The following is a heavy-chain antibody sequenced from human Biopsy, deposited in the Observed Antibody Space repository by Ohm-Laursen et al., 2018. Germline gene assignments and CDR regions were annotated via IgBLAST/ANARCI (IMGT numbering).Heavy chain of an antibody. V-gene: IGHV3-33*01. CDR1: GFTLGHYA. CDR2: IWYDGTNE. Sequence: SLRLSCAASGFTLGHYAMHWVRQAPGKGLAWISLIWYDGTNEDYADSVKGRFTISRDNSKNTLYLQINTLTLEDTAFYYCARGLSSGWYGYFDVWGRGTLVTVSS. J-gene: IGHJ2*01. CDR3: ARGLSSGWYGYFDV. D-gene: IGHD6-19*01.